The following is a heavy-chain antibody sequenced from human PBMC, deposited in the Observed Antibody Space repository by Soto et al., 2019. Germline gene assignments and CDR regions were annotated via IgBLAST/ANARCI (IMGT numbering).Heavy chain of an antibody. Sequence: EVQEVESGGGLVQPGGSLRLSCAASRFSLSGYWMHWVRQVPEKGLVWVSRINRDGSETYYADSVKGRFTISRDNAKNTLYLQRNSLRGEDTGVYYCARSDWFDPWGQGTLVIVSS. CDR2: INRDGSET. CDR1: RFSLSGYW. CDR3: ARSDWFDP. J-gene: IGHJ5*02. V-gene: IGHV3-74*01.